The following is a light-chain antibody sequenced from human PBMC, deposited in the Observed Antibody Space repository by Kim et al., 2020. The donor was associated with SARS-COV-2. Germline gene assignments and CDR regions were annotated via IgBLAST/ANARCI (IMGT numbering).Light chain of an antibody. V-gene: IGLV4-69*01. CDR3: QTWDTDTRV. J-gene: IGLJ3*02. CDR1: SEHDSYT. Sequence: QLVLTQSPSASASLGASVKFTCTLSSEHDSYTIAWHQQQPERGPRFLMKVKKDGSHTKADGIPDRFPASSSGAERYLTISRLQSEDEADYFCQTWDTDTRVFGGGTQLTVL. CDR2: VKKDGSH.